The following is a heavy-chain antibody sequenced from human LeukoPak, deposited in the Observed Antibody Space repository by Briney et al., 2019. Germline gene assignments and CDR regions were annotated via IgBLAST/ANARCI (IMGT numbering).Heavy chain of an antibody. D-gene: IGHD3-3*01. Sequence: GGSLRLSCAASGFTFSSYGMHWVRQAPGKGLEWVAVIWYDGSNKYYADSVKGRFTISRDNSKNTLYLQMNSLRAEDTAVYYCARGRRIITIFGVVIEGTYFDYWGQGTLATVSS. CDR2: IWYDGSNK. CDR3: ARGRRIITIFGVVIEGTYFDY. V-gene: IGHV3-33*01. J-gene: IGHJ4*02. CDR1: GFTFSSYG.